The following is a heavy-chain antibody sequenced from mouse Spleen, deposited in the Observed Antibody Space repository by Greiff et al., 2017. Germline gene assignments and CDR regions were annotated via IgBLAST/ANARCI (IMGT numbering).Heavy chain of an antibody. CDR1: GYTFTSYT. J-gene: IGHJ2*01. CDR3: ARSYGYCFDY. V-gene: IGHV1-4*01. Sequence: VHLVESGAELARPGASVKMSCKASGYTFTSYTMHWVKQRPGQGLEWIGYINPSSGYTKYNQKFKDKATLTADKSSSTAYMQLSSLTSEDSAVYYCARSYGYCFDYWGQGTTLTVSS. CDR2: INPSSGYT. D-gene: IGHD1-2*01.